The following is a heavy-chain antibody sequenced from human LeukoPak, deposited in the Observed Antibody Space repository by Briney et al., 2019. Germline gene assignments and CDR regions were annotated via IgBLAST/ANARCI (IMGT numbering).Heavy chain of an antibody. Sequence: GGSLRLSCAASGFTFSSYAMHWVRQAPGKGLEWVAVISYDGSNKYYADSVKGRFTISRDNSKNTLYLQMNSLRAEDTAVYYCARQGYDILTGYPLPFDYWGQGPLVTVSS. CDR3: ARQGYDILTGYPLPFDY. D-gene: IGHD3-9*01. CDR1: GFTFSSYA. CDR2: ISYDGSNK. V-gene: IGHV3-30-3*01. J-gene: IGHJ4*02.